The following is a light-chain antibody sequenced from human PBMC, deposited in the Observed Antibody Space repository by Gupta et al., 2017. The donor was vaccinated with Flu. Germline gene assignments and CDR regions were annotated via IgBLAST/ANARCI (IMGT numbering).Light chain of an antibody. CDR2: EDN. CDR1: RYVGGNKY. Sequence: STCCGASRYVGGNKYVAWYQQHPGTAPKLLICEDNNLPSGFSNRFSGSKSGKSASLGISGLQTGDEADYYCRSCDNSRTRGVFGGGTKLTVL. J-gene: IGLJ2*01. CDR3: RSCDNSRTRGV. V-gene: IGLV2-14*03.